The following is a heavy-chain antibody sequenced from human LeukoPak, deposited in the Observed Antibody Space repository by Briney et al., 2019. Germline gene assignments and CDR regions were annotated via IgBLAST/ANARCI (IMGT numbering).Heavy chain of an antibody. CDR1: GFTFSSYW. V-gene: IGHV3-7*03. CDR3: ANRNYDNPGYFDY. Sequence: QTGGPLRLSCAASGFTFSSYWMSWVRQAPGKGLEWVANIKQDGSEKYYVDSVKGRFTISRDNAKNSLYLQMNSLRVEDTAVYYCANRNYDNPGYFDYWGQGTLVTVSS. D-gene: IGHD3-3*01. J-gene: IGHJ4*02. CDR2: IKQDGSEK.